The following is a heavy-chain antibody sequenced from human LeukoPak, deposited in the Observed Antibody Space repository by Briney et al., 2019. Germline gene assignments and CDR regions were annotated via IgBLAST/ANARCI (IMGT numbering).Heavy chain of an antibody. CDR2: IYHSGST. V-gene: IGHV4-38-2*01. CDR1: GYSISSGYY. CDR3: ARRKRWLQFSFDP. Sequence: SETLSLTCAVSGYSISSGYYWGWIRQPPGKGLELIGSIYHSGSTYYNPSLKSRVTISVDTSKNQFSLKLSSVTAADTAVYYCARRKRWLQFSFDPWGQGTLVTVSS. D-gene: IGHD5-24*01. J-gene: IGHJ5*02.